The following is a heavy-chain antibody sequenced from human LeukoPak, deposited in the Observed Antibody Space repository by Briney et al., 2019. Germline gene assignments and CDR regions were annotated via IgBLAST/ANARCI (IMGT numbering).Heavy chain of an antibody. V-gene: IGHV4-59*08. CDR1: GGSISSYY. J-gene: IGHJ5*02. CDR3: ARRVGSSGFPNWFDP. CDR2: IYYSGST. D-gene: IGHD3-22*01. Sequence: SETLSLTCTVSGGSISSYYWSWIRQPPGKGLEWIGYIYYSGSTNYNPSLKSRVTISVDTCKNQFSLKLSSVTAADTAVYYCARRVGSSGFPNWFDPWGQGTLVTVSS.